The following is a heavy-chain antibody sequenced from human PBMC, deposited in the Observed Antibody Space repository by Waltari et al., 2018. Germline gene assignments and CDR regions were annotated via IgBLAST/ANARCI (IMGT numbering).Heavy chain of an antibody. CDR2: IIPILGIA. CDR3: AREGPYCSGGSCYGHAFDI. D-gene: IGHD2-15*01. Sequence: QVQLVQSGAEVKKPGSSVKVSCKASGGTFSSYAISWVRQAPGQGLEWMGGIIPILGIANYAQKFQGRVTITADKSTSTAYMELSSLRSEDTAVYYCAREGPYCSGGSCYGHAFDIWGQGTMVTVSS. CDR1: GGTFSSYA. V-gene: IGHV1-69*10. J-gene: IGHJ3*02.